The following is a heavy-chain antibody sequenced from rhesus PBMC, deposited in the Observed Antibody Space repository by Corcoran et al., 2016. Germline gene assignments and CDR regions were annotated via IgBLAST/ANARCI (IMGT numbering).Heavy chain of an antibody. J-gene: IGHJ4*01. CDR1: CGSISSSTL. Sequence: QVQLQESGPAVVKSSETLSLTCAVSCGSISSSTLWSWIRQSPGKGLEWVGGIYGSGGSTEYNPSLKSRVTISKDTSKNQFSLKLSSVTAADTAVYYCARDQRLGYCSGGVCYNYYWGQGVLVTVSS. V-gene: IGHV4-93*01. D-gene: IGHD2-8*01. CDR3: ARDQRLGYCSGGVCYNYY. CDR2: IYGSGGST.